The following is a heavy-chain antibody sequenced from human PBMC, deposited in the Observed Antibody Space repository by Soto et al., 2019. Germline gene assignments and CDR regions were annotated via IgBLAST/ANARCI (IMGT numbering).Heavy chain of an antibody. CDR2: ISATGGST. CDR3: AKDRLAGNFDY. V-gene: IGHV3-23*01. CDR1: GFTFNNYA. Sequence: GSLRLSCAASGFTFNNYAMNWVRQAPGKGLEWVATISATGGSTYYADSVKGRFTISRDNSKNTLYLQMNGLRVEDTAVYYCAKDRLAGNFDYWGQGTQVTGSS. J-gene: IGHJ4*02.